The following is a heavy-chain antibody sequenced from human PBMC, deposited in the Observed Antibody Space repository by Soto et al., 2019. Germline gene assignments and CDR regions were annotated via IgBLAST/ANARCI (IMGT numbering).Heavy chain of an antibody. CDR2: ISYDGSNK. J-gene: IGHJ4*02. V-gene: IGHV3-30*18. Sequence: HPGGSLRLSCAASGFTFSSYGMHWVRQAPGKGLEWVAVISYDGSNKYYADSVKGRFTISRDNSKNTLYLQMNSLRAEDTAVYYCAKDIGITIFGVVIPFDYWGQGTLVTVSS. CDR3: AKDIGITIFGVVIPFDY. CDR1: GFTFSSYG. D-gene: IGHD3-3*01.